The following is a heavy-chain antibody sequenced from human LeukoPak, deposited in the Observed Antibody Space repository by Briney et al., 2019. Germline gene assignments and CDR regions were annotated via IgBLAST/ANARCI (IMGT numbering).Heavy chain of an antibody. CDR3: ARSNGGNSRNDY. Sequence: GGSLRLSCAASGFTFSRYWMHWVRQAPGKGLVCVSRINSDGSSTSYADSVKGRFTISRDNAKNTLYLQMNSLRAEDTAVYYCARSNGGNSRNDYWGQGTLVTVSS. D-gene: IGHD4-23*01. V-gene: IGHV3-74*01. J-gene: IGHJ4*02. CDR2: INSDGSST. CDR1: GFTFSRYW.